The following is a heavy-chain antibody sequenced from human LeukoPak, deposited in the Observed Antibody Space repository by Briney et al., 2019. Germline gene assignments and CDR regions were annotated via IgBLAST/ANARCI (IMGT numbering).Heavy chain of an antibody. Sequence: SETLSLTCTVSGGSISSYYWSWIRQPPGKGLEWIGYIYYSGSTNYNPSLKSRVTISVDTSENQFSLKLSSVTAADTAVYYCASIAVAGTLGVSAFDIWGQGTMVTVSS. V-gene: IGHV4-59*08. CDR1: GGSISSYY. CDR2: IYYSGST. D-gene: IGHD6-19*01. CDR3: ASIAVAGTLGVSAFDI. J-gene: IGHJ3*02.